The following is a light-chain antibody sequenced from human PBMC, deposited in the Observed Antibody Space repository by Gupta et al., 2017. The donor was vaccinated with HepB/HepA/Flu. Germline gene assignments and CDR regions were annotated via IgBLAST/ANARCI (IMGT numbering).Light chain of an antibody. CDR3: QQSYSTPRT. CDR2: APS. V-gene: IGKV1-39*01. CDR1: QSISSY. J-gene: IGKJ3*01. Sequence: IQMTQSPSSLSASVGDRVTITCRASQSISSYLNWHQQKPGKAPKLLIYAPSSLQSGVPSRFSGSGSGTDFTLTIRSLPPEDFATYYCQQSYSTPRTFGPGTKVDIK.